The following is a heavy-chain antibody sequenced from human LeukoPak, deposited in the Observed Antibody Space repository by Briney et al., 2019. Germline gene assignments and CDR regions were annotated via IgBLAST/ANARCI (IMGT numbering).Heavy chain of an antibody. D-gene: IGHD6-19*01. CDR1: GDSICSYW. CDR3: ARDLGTGWPYWYFDL. J-gene: IGHJ2*01. CDR2: NQYRGTT. V-gene: IGHV4-59*01. Sequence: SETLFLTCTVSGDSICSYWWSWGQQSPGKVLELIESNQYRGTTNSNTSLKSRVRISVATSKNQFTLNLNSVTDADTAVYYCARDLGTGWPYWYFDLWGRGTLVTVSS.